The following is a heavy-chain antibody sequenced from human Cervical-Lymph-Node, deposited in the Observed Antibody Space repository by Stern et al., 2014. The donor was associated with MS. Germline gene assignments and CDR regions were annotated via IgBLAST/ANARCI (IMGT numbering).Heavy chain of an antibody. D-gene: IGHD3-22*01. CDR1: GFTFTSSA. Sequence: QLVQSGAEVKKPGTSVKVSCKASGFTFTSSAVQCVRQALGQRLEWIGLIRVGIGNTNYSQNLQERVTISTDLVTTPVYLESRSLRSEDTAVYYCAAEPMYYSDSVGAFDIWGQGTMVTVSS. J-gene: IGHJ3*02. CDR2: IRVGIGNT. V-gene: IGHV1-58*01. CDR3: AAEPMYYSDSVGAFDI.